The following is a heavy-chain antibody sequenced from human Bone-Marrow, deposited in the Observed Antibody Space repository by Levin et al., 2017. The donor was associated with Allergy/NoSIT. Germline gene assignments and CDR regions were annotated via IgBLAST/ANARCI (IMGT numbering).Heavy chain of an antibody. CDR3: AKDRGEGRIYFDV. V-gene: IGHV3-23*01. Sequence: HSGGSLRLSCAASGFIFSHYAMTWVRHSPGKGLEWVSSISGSTGTTYYADSVRGRFTISRDNPKNTLYLQMNILEADDTAIYYCAKDRGEGRIYFDVWGQGTPVTVSA. D-gene: IGHD2-15*01. CDR1: GFIFSHYA. CDR2: ISGSTGTT. J-gene: IGHJ4*02.